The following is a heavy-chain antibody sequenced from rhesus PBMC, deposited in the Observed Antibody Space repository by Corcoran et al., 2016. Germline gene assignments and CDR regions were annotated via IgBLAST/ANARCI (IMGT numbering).Heavy chain of an antibody. CDR1: GFSFGDYG. CDR2: ISNTGKTI. V-gene: IGHV3-7*01. D-gene: IGHD3-16*01. CDR3: TRSLGTYYDY. Sequence: EVQLLESGGGLVQPGGSLRLSCAASGFSFGDYGVLCVRPGPGKGLEWVSSISNTGKTIYYADSVKGRFTVSRDNAKNSLSLQMNSRRAEDTAVYYCTRSLGTYYDYWGQGVLVTVSS. J-gene: IGHJ4*01.